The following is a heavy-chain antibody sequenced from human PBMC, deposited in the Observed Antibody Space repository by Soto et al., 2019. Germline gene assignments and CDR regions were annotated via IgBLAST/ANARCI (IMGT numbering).Heavy chain of an antibody. D-gene: IGHD6-13*01. CDR3: ARDRRVTNSWSTGEYSYYGMDV. J-gene: IGHJ6*02. V-gene: IGHV4-30-4*02. CDR2: IFYSGST. CDR1: VFSITGFYYY. Sequence: PSDTLSLTCTFSVFSITGFYYYLNFIRQSPCNCLDLIGSIFYSGSTYYNPSLKSRAAISLDTGKNQFSLKLSSVTAAETAVYYCARDRRVTNSWSTGEYSYYGMDVWGQGTKV.